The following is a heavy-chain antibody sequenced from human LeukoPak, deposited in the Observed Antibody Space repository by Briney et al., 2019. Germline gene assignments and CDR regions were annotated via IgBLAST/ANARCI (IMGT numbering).Heavy chain of an antibody. CDR2: IRNKGNGGTT. V-gene: IGHV3-49*04. J-gene: IGHJ4*02. CDR3: TTGSYHESSGYRFDY. Sequence: GGSLRLSCTTSGLTFGDDAMSWVRQAPGKGLEWVGFIRNKGNGGTTEYAASVKGRFTISRDDSESITYLQMNSLRTEDTAVYYCTTGSYHESSGYRFDYWGQGTLVTVSS. D-gene: IGHD3-22*01. CDR1: GLTFGDDA.